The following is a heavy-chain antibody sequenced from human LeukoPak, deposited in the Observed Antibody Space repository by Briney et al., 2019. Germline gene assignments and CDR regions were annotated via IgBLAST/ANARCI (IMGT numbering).Heavy chain of an antibody. J-gene: IGHJ4*02. D-gene: IGHD5-24*01. CDR2: FYYSGNT. Sequence: PSETLSLTCTVSGGSINNYYWIWIRQPPGKGLEWIGCFYYSGNTNYSPSLKSRVTISVDTSENQFSLNLTTVTAADTAVYYCARGRRDGYKLDYWGQGTLVTVSS. CDR3: ARGRRDGYKLDY. V-gene: IGHV4-59*01. CDR1: GGSINNYY.